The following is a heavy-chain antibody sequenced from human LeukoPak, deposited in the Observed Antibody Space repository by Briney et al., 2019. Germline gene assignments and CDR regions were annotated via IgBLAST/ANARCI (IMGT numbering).Heavy chain of an antibody. V-gene: IGHV4-61*01. CDR3: ARGGEWFGAN. CDR2: IYYSGST. J-gene: IGHJ4*02. CDR1: GGSVSSGSYY. Sequence: SGTLSLTCTVSGGSVSSGSYYWSWIRQPPGKGLEWIGYIYYSGSTNYNPSLKSRVTISVDTSKNQFSLKLSSVTAADTAVYYCARGGEWFGANWGQGTLVTVSS. D-gene: IGHD3-3*01.